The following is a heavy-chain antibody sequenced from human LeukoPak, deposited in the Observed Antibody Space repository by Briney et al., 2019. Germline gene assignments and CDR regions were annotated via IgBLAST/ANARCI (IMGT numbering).Heavy chain of an antibody. Sequence: GGSLRLSCAASGFTFSSYSMNWVRQAPGKGLEWISYITYTSGTLYYAASVKGRFTISRDNAKNSLYLQMSSLRDEDTAVYYCARDLEVPGGNRLFDYWGQGTLVTVS. CDR3: ARDLEVPGGNRLFDY. D-gene: IGHD4-23*01. V-gene: IGHV3-48*02. J-gene: IGHJ4*02. CDR1: GFTFSSYS. CDR2: ITYTSGTL.